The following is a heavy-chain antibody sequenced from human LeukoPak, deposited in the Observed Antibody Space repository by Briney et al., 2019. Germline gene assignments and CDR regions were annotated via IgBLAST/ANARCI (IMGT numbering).Heavy chain of an antibody. CDR1: GFTFSSYG. CDR2: IWYDGSNK. D-gene: IGHD3-9*01. CDR3: GRDFRSEYDFLTVWRY. Sequence: GGSLRHSCAASGFTFSSYGMHWVRQAPGKGLEWVAVIWYDGSNKYYADSVKGRFTISRDNSKNTLYLQMNSLRAEDTAVYYCGRDFRSEYDFLTVWRYGGQEPLVTVSS. J-gene: IGHJ4*02. V-gene: IGHV3-33*01.